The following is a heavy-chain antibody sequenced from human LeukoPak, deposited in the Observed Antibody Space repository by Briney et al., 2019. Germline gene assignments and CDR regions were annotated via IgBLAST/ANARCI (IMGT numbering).Heavy chain of an antibody. J-gene: IGHJ4*02. CDR3: ARRDCSSASCSFDY. D-gene: IGHD2-2*01. CDR1: GGSIGSYC. Sequence: SETLSLTCTVSGGSIGSYCWSWIRQPPGKGLEWIGYIYYSGSTNYNPSLKSRVTISIDTSKNQFSLKLSSVTAADTAVYYCARRDCSSASCSFDYWGQGTLVTVSS. V-gene: IGHV4-59*01. CDR2: IYYSGST.